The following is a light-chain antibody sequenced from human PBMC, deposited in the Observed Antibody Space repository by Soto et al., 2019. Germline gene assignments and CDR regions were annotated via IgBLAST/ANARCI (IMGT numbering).Light chain of an antibody. Sequence: DIVMTQSPLSLPVTPGEPASISCRSSQSLLHXXXXNYLDWYLQKPGQSPQLLIYLGSNRASGVPDRFSGSGSGTDFTLKISRVEAEDVGVYYCMQALQTPRFTFGPGTKVDIK. J-gene: IGKJ3*01. CDR2: LGS. CDR3: MQALQTPRFT. V-gene: IGKV2-28*01. CDR1: QSLLHXXXXNY.